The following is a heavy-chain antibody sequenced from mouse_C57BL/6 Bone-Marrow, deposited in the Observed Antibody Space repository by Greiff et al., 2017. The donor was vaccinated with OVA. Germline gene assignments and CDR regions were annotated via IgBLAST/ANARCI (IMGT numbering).Heavy chain of an antibody. CDR3: ARSVYGSSFDWYFDV. CDR1: GYAFSSYW. D-gene: IGHD1-1*01. V-gene: IGHV1-80*01. Sequence: QVQLQQSGAELVKPGASVKISCKASGYAFSSYWMNWVKQRPGKGLEWIGQIYPGDGDTNYNGKFKGKATLTADKSSSTAYMQLSSLTSEDSAVYVCARSVYGSSFDWYFDVWGTGTTVTVSS. J-gene: IGHJ1*03. CDR2: IYPGDGDT.